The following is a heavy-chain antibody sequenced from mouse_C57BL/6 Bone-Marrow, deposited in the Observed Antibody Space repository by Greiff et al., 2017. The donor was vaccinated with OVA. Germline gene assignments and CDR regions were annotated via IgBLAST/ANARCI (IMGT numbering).Heavy chain of an antibody. CDR3: AREGMVTTWYFDV. CDR2: IHPNSGST. V-gene: IGHV1-64*01. D-gene: IGHD2-2*01. CDR1: GYTFTSYW. J-gene: IGHJ1*03. Sequence: VKLQESGAELVKPGASVKLSCKASGYTFTSYWMHWVKQRPGQGLEWIGMIHPNSGSTNYNEKFKSKATLTVDKSSSTAYMQLSSLTSEDSAVYYCAREGMVTTWYFDVWGTGTTVTVSS.